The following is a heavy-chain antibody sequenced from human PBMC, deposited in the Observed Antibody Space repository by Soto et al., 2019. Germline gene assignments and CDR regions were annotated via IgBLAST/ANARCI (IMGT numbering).Heavy chain of an antibody. CDR2: IYWNDDK. CDR3: AHRRTILKYSSSWLYDY. V-gene: IGHV2-5*01. D-gene: IGHD6-13*01. CDR1: GFSLSTSGVG. J-gene: IGHJ4*02. Sequence: QITLKESGPTLVKPTQTLTLTCTFSGFSLSTSGVGVGWIRQPPGKALEWLALIYWNDDKRYSPSLKSRLTITKDTSKNQVVLTMTNMDPVDTATYYCAHRRTILKYSSSWLYDYWGQGTLVTVSS.